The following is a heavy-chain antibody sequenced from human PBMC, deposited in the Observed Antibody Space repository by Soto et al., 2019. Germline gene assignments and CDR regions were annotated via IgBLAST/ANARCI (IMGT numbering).Heavy chain of an antibody. CDR1: GGSINSSSYY. D-gene: IGHD6-6*01. CDR3: ARRGSSEGLDY. Sequence: SETLSLTCTVSGGSINSSSYYWGWIRQPPGKGLEWIGSIYYSGSTYYNPSLKSRVTISVDTSKNQFSLKLSSVTAADTAVYYCARRGSSEGLDYWGQGTLVTVSS. J-gene: IGHJ4*02. CDR2: IYYSGST. V-gene: IGHV4-39*01.